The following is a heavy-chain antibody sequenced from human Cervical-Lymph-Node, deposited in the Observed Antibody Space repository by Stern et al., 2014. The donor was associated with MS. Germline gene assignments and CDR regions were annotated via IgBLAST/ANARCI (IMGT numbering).Heavy chain of an antibody. CDR3: SSSGYNGVDDYFDY. J-gene: IGHJ4*02. CDR2: TYYRGNS. Sequence: VRLQESGPGLVRPSETLSLTCTVSGGSTSSFYWSWIRQAPGKGLEWIGDTYYRGNSNYSPSLRGRVTISADASKSQFSLKLHSVTAADTAVYYCSSSGYNGVDDYFDYWGQGTLVTVSS. CDR1: GGSTSSFY. V-gene: IGHV4-59*03. D-gene: IGHD3-22*01.